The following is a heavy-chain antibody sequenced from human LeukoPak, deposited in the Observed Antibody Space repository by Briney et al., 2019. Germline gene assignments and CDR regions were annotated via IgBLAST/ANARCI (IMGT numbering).Heavy chain of an antibody. D-gene: IGHD2-15*01. CDR3: ARGPYYSGGSCPLYFDY. J-gene: IGHJ4*02. Sequence: SETLSLTCAVSGGSISSGGYSWSWIRQPPGKGLEWIGYIYYSGSTYYNPSLKSRVTISVDRSKNQFSLKLSSVTAADTAVYYCARGPYYSGGSCPLYFDYWGQGTLVTVSS. CDR1: GGSISSGGYS. CDR2: IYYSGST. V-gene: IGHV4-30-2*01.